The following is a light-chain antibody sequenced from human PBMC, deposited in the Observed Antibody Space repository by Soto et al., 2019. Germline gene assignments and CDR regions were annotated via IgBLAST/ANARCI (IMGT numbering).Light chain of an antibody. CDR1: SSDVGGYNY. Sequence: QSALTQPASVSGSPGQSITISCTGTSSDVGGYNYVSWYQQHPGKAPKVMIYEVSNRLSGVSNRFSGSKSGNTASLTISGLQAEDEADYYGSSYTSSSTLYVFGTETKVT. V-gene: IGLV2-14*01. J-gene: IGLJ1*01. CDR2: EVS. CDR3: SSYTSSSTLYV.